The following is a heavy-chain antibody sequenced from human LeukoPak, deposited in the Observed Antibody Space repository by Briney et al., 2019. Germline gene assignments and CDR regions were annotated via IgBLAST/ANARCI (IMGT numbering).Heavy chain of an antibody. D-gene: IGHD2-2*01. CDR3: ASPPWDVVVPAATHDAFDI. CDR2: ISSSSSYI. V-gene: IGHV3-21*01. Sequence: GGSLRLSCAASGFTFSSYSMNWVRQAPGKGLEWVSSISSSSSYIYYADSVKGRFTISRDNAKNSLYLQMNSLRAEDTAVYYCASPPWDVVVPAATHDAFDIWGQGTMVTVSS. CDR1: GFTFSSYS. J-gene: IGHJ3*02.